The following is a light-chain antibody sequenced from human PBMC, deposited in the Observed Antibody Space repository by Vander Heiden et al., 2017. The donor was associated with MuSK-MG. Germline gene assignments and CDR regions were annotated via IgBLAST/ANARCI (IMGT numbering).Light chain of an antibody. V-gene: IGKV3-15*01. CDR1: QSIGSD. CDR2: GAS. Sequence: EIVMTQSPATLSLSPGERATLSCRASQSIGSDLAWYQQKPGQAPRLLIYGASTRATGIKARFSGSGYGTEFTLTISSLQSEDFAVYYCQQLNDGLPAFTFGQGTKLELK. J-gene: IGKJ2*01. CDR3: QQLNDGLPAFT.